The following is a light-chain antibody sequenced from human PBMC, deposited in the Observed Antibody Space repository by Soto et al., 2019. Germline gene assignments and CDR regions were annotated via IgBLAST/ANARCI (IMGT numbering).Light chain of an antibody. CDR3: QQYDNWPPSYT. V-gene: IGKV3-15*01. CDR1: QRVSSN. J-gene: IGKJ2*01. Sequence: EIVMTQSPDTLSVSPGERATLSCRASQRVSSNLAWYQQKPGQAPRLLMYGASTRATGIPARFSGSGSGTEFTLTISSLQSEDFAVYYCQQYDNWPPSYTFGQGTKLEIK. CDR2: GAS.